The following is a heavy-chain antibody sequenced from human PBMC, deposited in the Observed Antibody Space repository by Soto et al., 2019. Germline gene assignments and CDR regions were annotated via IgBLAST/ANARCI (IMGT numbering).Heavy chain of an antibody. CDR3: ARPGGSHWYFDL. CDR2: INHSGST. J-gene: IGHJ2*01. Sequence: QVQLQQWGAGLLKPSETLSLTCAVYGGSFSGYYWSWIRQPPGKGLEWIGEINHSGSTNYNPSLKSPVDISVDTSKNQFSLKLSSVTAADTAVYYCARPGGSHWYFDLWGRGTLVTVSS. CDR1: GGSFSGYY. V-gene: IGHV4-34*01. D-gene: IGHD3-10*01.